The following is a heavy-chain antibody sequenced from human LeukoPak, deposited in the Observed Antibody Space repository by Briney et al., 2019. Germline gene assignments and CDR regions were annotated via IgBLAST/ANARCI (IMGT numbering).Heavy chain of an antibody. J-gene: IGHJ6*03. CDR1: GGTFSSYA. D-gene: IGHD6-6*01. CDR2: IIPIFGTA. V-gene: IGHV1-69*13. Sequence: PVKVSCKASGGTFSSYAISWVRQAPGQGLEWMGGIIPIFGTANCAQKFQGRVTITADESTSTAYMELSSLRSEDTAVYYCARDLAARGNYYYYYMDVWGKGTTVTVSS. CDR3: ARDLAARGNYYYYYMDV.